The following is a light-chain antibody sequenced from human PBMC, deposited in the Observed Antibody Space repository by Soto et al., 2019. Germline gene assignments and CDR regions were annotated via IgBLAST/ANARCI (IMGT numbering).Light chain of an antibody. Sequence: QSVLTQPPSASGTPGQRVTISCSGSSSNIGSNFVYWYRQLPGTAPKLLIYRNDQRPSGVPDRFSASKSGTSASLAISGLRSEDEADYYCTAWDDNLSGYVFGTGTKATVL. CDR3: TAWDDNLSGYV. J-gene: IGLJ1*01. V-gene: IGLV1-47*01. CDR2: RND. CDR1: SSNIGSNF.